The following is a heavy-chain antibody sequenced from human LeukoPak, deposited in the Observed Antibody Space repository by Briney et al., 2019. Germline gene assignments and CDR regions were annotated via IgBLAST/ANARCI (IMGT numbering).Heavy chain of an antibody. CDR1: GGSLTNNHNNYY. CDR3: ARDERWSSSWYRYYYYYMDV. Sequence: PSETLSLTCTVSGGSLTNNHNNYYWSWIRQPPGKGLECIGYIHYSVSANYNPSLKSRVTISADTSKNQFSLKLSSVTAADTAVYYCARDERWSSSWYRYYYYYMDVWGKGTTVTVSS. J-gene: IGHJ6*03. V-gene: IGHV4-61*01. D-gene: IGHD6-13*01. CDR2: IHYSVSA.